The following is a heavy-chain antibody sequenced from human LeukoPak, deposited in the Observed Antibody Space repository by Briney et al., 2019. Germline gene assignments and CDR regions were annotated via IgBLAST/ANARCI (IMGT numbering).Heavy chain of an antibody. J-gene: IGHJ5*01. Sequence: GGSLRLSCAASGFTFYSYGMNWVRQAPGKGLEWVSRIDDVGSGTSYADSVKGRFTISRDDAKNTVYLQMNSLRAEDTAVYYCATVFDFWGQGTLVTVSS. CDR3: ATVFDF. CDR1: GFTFYSYG. D-gene: IGHD2-21*02. V-gene: IGHV3-74*01. CDR2: IDDVGSGT.